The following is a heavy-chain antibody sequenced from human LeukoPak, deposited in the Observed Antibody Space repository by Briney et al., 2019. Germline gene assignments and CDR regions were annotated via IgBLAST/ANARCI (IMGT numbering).Heavy chain of an antibody. Sequence: GGSLRLSCAASGFTFSSYSMNWVRQAPGKGLEWVSSISTSSYDIYYADSVKGRSTISRDNAKNSLYLQMNSLRAEDTAMYYCAKISHDYGDSADYWGQGTLVTVSS. CDR1: GFTFSSYS. V-gene: IGHV3-21*01. CDR2: ISTSSYDI. CDR3: AKISHDYGDSADY. D-gene: IGHD4-17*01. J-gene: IGHJ4*02.